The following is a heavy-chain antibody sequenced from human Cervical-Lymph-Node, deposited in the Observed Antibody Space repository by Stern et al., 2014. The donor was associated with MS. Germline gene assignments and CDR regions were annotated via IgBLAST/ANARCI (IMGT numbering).Heavy chain of an antibody. CDR2: INPSDGGR. D-gene: IGHD4/OR15-4a*01. CDR1: GYNFTNYF. Sequence: VQLVESGAEVTKPGASVKVSCKTSGYNFTNYFIHWVRQAPGEGLEWMGIINPSDGGRRYAQKYQGRITLTRDGSTTTVSMEISSLTSSDTAVYYWARTIYGANSLQLDFWGQGPLVTVS. J-gene: IGHJ4*02. V-gene: IGHV1-46*01. CDR3: ARTIYGANSLQLDF.